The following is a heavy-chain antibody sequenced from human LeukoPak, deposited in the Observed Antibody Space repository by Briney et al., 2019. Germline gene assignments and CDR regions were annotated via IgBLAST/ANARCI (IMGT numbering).Heavy chain of an antibody. V-gene: IGHV3-30*04. Sequence: GGSLRLSCAASGFTFSSYAMHWVRQAPGKGLEWVAVISYDGSNKYYADSVKGRFTISRDNSKNTLYLQMNSLRAEDTAVYYCARGRDGYNLVDAFDIWGQGIMVTVSS. J-gene: IGHJ3*02. CDR2: ISYDGSNK. CDR1: GFTFSSYA. CDR3: ARGRDGYNLVDAFDI. D-gene: IGHD5-24*01.